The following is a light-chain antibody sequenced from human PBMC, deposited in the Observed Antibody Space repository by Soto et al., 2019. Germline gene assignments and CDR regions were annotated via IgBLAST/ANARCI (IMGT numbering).Light chain of an antibody. Sequence: QPVLTQSSSASASLGSSVKLTCTLSSGHSSYIIAWHQQQPGKAPRYLMKVEDSGSYNKGSGVPDRFSGSSSGADRYLTISTLQFEDEADYYCETWDSNTRVFGGGTKLTVL. CDR2: VEDSGSY. J-gene: IGLJ2*01. CDR3: ETWDSNTRV. V-gene: IGLV4-60*02. CDR1: SGHSSYI.